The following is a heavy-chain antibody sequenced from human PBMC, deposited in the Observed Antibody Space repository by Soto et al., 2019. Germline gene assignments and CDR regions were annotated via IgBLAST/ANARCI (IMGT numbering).Heavy chain of an antibody. CDR1: RFGNTIYE. CDR3: ARYYGSGSYEDYYYYGMDV. Sequence: APVSGPLKASRFGNTIYEINLVPQAPGQGLEWMGWMNPNSGNTGYAQKFQGRVTMTKNTLYLQMNSLRAEDTAVYYCARYYGSGSYEDYYYYGMDVWGQGTTVTVS. J-gene: IGHJ6*02. V-gene: IGHV1-8*01. CDR2: MNPNSGNT. D-gene: IGHD3-10*01.